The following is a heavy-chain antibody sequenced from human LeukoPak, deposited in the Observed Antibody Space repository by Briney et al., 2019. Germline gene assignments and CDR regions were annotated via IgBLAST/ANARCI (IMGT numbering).Heavy chain of an antibody. Sequence: ASVKLSCKASEYTFTGYYMHWVRQTPGQRLEWIGWINPNSGGTNYAQKCQGRVTMTRDTSISTAYMELSRVRSDDTAVYYCARTRDGYNPWGDYWGQGTLVTVSS. D-gene: IGHD5-24*01. CDR3: ARTRDGYNPWGDY. CDR1: EYTFTGYY. CDR2: INPNSGGT. J-gene: IGHJ4*02. V-gene: IGHV1-2*02.